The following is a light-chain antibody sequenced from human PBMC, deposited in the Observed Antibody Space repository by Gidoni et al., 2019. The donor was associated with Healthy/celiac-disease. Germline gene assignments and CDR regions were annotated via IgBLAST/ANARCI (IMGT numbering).Light chain of an antibody. CDR3: QQYGSSPT. J-gene: IGKJ4*01. V-gene: IGKV3-20*01. Sequence: EIVLTQSPGTLSLSPGERATLSCRASQSVSSSYLACYQQKPGQAPRLLIYGASSRATGIPDRFSGSGSGTDFTLTISRLEPEDFAVYYCQQYGSSPTFGGXTKMEIK. CDR1: QSVSSSY. CDR2: GAS.